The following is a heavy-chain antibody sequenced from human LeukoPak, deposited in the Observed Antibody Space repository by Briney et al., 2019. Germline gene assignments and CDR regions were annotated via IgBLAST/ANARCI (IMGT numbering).Heavy chain of an antibody. CDR3: AKIRGVRDYFDY. D-gene: IGHD3-10*01. Sequence: PGGSLRLSCAASGFTFSSYGMSWVRQAPGKGLEWVSAISGSGGSTYYADSVKGRFTISRDNSKNTLYLQMNSLRAEDTAVYYCAKIRGVRDYFDYWGQGTLVTVSS. CDR1: GFTFSSYG. J-gene: IGHJ4*02. CDR2: ISGSGGST. V-gene: IGHV3-23*01.